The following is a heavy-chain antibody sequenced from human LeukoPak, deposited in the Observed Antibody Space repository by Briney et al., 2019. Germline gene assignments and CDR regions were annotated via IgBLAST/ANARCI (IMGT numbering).Heavy chain of an antibody. CDR3: ARLCSGGSCYEEDYFDY. Sequence: SETLSLTCTVSGGSISSSSYYWGWIRQPPGKGLEWIGSIYYSGSTYYNPSLKSRVTISLDTSKNQFSLKLSSVTAADTAVYYCARLCSGGSCYEEDYFDYWGQGTLVTVSS. CDR1: GGSISSSSYY. D-gene: IGHD2-15*01. V-gene: IGHV4-39*01. CDR2: IYYSGST. J-gene: IGHJ4*02.